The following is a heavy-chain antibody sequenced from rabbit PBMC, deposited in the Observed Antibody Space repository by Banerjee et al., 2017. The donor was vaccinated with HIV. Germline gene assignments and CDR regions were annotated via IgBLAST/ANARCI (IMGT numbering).Heavy chain of an antibody. CDR3: ARDLTGVIGWNFNL. V-gene: IGHV1S40*01. CDR2: IDAGSSGTT. J-gene: IGHJ4*01. D-gene: IGHD1-1*01. Sequence: QPLEESGGDLVKPGASLTRTCTASGFSFSSGYYMCWVRQAPGKGLEWVACIDAGSSGTTYYATWAKGRFTISKASSTTVTLQMTSLTAADTASYFCARDLTGVIGWNFNLWGQGTLVTVS. CDR1: GFSFSSGYY.